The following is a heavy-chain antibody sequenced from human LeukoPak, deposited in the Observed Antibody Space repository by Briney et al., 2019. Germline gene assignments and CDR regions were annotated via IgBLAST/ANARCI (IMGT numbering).Heavy chain of an antibody. J-gene: IGHJ3*02. D-gene: IGHD6-13*01. CDR3: ARIPPYSRSWVGGAFYI. V-gene: IGHV3-30-3*01. CDR1: GFTFSSYA. CDR2: ISYDGSNK. Sequence: PGGSLRLSCAASGFTFSSYAMHWVRQAPGKGLEWVAVISYDGSNKYYADSVKGRFTISRDNSKNTLYLQMNSLRAEDTAVYYCARIPPYSRSWVGGAFYIWGQGTMVTVSS.